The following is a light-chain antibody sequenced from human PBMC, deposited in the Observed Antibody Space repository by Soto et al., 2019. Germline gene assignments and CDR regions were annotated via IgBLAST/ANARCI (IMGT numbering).Light chain of an antibody. J-gene: IGKJ5*01. CDR1: QTISSW. V-gene: IGKV1-5*03. CDR2: KAS. Sequence: IQMTQSPSTLSGSVGYRVTITCRASQTISSWLAWYQQKPGKAPKLLIYKASTLKSGVPSRFSGSGSGTDFTLTISSLQPEDVATYYCQKYNSAPLTFGQGTRLEIK. CDR3: QKYNSAPLT.